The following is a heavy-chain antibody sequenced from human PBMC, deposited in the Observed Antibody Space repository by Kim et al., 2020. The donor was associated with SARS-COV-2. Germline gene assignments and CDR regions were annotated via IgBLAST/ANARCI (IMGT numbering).Heavy chain of an antibody. J-gene: IGHJ6*01. V-gene: IGHV3-23*01. D-gene: IGHD4-4*01. CDR1: GFTFSSYA. CDR3: GKSGGTTVTTLRHYGM. CDR2: FSGSGGSP. Sequence: GGSLRLSCAASGFTFSSYAMSWVRQAPGKGLEWVSAFSGSGGSPYNADSVKGRFTISRANSKTTLYLQMKSLRAEDPPVNYCGKSGGTTVTTLRHYGM.